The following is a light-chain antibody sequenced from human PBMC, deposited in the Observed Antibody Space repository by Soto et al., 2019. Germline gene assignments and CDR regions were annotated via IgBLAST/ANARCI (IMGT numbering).Light chain of an antibody. Sequence: EIVLTQSPATLSLSPGERATLSCRASQSVSTSLGWYQQKPGQAPRLLIYDASNRATGIPARFSASGSGTDFTLTISSLEPEDFAVYYCQHRSNWPRTFGQGTKVEIK. V-gene: IGKV3-11*01. J-gene: IGKJ1*01. CDR3: QHRSNWPRT. CDR1: QSVSTS. CDR2: DAS.